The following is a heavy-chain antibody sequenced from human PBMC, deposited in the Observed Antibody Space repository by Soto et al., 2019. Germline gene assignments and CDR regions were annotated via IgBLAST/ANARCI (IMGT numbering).Heavy chain of an antibody. J-gene: IGHJ4*02. Sequence: GESLKISCQSSGYTFSNFWIGWVRQLPGKGLEWMGIIYPGDHETRYSPSYNGKGTISADRSIHTAYLQRNSLESSATAFSFCARRPRSSPYFDYWGQVALVTVSS. D-gene: IGHD6-13*01. CDR1: GYTFSNFW. V-gene: IGHV5-51*01. CDR2: IYPGDHET. CDR3: ARRPRSSPYFDY.